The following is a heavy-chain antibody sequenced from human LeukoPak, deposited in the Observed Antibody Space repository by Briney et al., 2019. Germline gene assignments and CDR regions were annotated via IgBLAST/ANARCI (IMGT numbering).Heavy chain of an antibody. D-gene: IGHD4-17*01. CDR3: AKYTYGDYVYDCFDP. CDR1: GFTFSSYA. CDR2: ISGSGGST. V-gene: IGHV3-23*01. Sequence: PGGSLRLSCAASGFTFSSYAMSWVRQAPGKGLEWVSAISGSGGSTYYADSVKGRFTISRDNSKNTLYLQMNSLRAEDTAVYYCAKYTYGDYVYDCFDPWGPGTLVTVSS. J-gene: IGHJ5*02.